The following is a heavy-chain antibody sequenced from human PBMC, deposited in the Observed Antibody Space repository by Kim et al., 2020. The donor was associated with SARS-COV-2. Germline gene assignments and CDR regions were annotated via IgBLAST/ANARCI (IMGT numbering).Heavy chain of an antibody. D-gene: IGHD3-16*01. J-gene: IGHJ6*02. CDR1: GFTFSSYA. V-gene: IGHV3-30*04. CDR2: ISYDGSNK. CDR3: ARGGPYYYYYGMDV. Sequence: GGSLRLSCAASGFTFSSYAMHWVRQAPGKGLEWVALISYDGSNKYYADSVKGRFTISRDNSKNTLYLQMNSLRAEDTAVYYCARGGPYYYYYGMDVWGQGTTVTVSS.